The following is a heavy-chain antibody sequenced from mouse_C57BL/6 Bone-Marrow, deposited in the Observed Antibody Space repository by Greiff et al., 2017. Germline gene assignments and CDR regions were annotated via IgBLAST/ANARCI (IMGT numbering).Heavy chain of an antibody. V-gene: IGHV1-64*01. CDR2: IHPNSGST. J-gene: IGHJ3*01. D-gene: IGHD1-1*01. Sequence: QVQLQQPGAELVKPGASVKLSCKASGYTFTSYWMHWVKQRPGQGLEWIGMIHPNSGSTNYNEKFKSKATLTVDKSSSTAYMQRSSLTSEDSAVYYCASPPYYYGNRFAYWGQGTLVTVSA. CDR3: ASPPYYYGNRFAY. CDR1: GYTFTSYW.